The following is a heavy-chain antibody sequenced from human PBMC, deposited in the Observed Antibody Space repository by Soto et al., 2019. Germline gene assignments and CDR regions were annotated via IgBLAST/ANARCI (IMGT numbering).Heavy chain of an antibody. D-gene: IGHD5-12*01. Sequence: QVQLVQSGAEVKKPGASVKVSCKASGYTFTSYGISWVRQAPGQGLEWMGWISAYNGNTNYAQKLQGRVTMTTDTSTSTAHMELRSLRSDDTAVYYCARDRVGWLQFGGRTVDYWGQGTLVTVSS. CDR1: GYTFTSYG. V-gene: IGHV1-18*01. CDR2: ISAYNGNT. CDR3: ARDRVGWLQFGGRTVDY. J-gene: IGHJ4*02.